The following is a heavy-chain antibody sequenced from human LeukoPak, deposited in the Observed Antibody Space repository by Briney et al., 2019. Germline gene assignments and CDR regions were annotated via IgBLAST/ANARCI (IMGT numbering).Heavy chain of an antibody. V-gene: IGHV3-23*01. CDR1: GLTFSSYA. CDR2: ISGSGGST. J-gene: IGHJ4*02. Sequence: GGSLRLSCAASGLTFSSYAMSWVRQAPGKGLEWVSAISGSGGSTYYADSVKGRFTISRDNSKNSLFLQMNSLRAGDTAVYYCAGPYYFDSSGYYPALGCWGQGTLVTVSS. D-gene: IGHD3-22*01. CDR3: AGPYYFDSSGYYPALGC.